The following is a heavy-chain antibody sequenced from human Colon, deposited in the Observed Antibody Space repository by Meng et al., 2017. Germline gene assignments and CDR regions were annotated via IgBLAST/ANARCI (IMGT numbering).Heavy chain of an antibody. CDR3: ARSGSSGWIDY. V-gene: IGHV6-1*01. D-gene: IGHD6-19*01. CDR1: GDSVSSNSAV. Sequence: QVQVSQSGQVRVEPSQPLSLICAISGDSVSSNSAVWNWIRQSPSRGLEWLGRTYYRSKWYNGYAVSVKSRITINPDTSKNQFSLQLNSVTPEDTAMYFCARSGSSGWIDYWGQGTLVTVSS. J-gene: IGHJ4*02. CDR2: TYYRSKWYN.